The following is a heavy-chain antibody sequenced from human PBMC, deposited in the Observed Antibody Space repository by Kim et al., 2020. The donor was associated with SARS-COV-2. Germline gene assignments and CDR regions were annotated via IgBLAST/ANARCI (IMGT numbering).Heavy chain of an antibody. CDR2: T. V-gene: IGHV4-34*01. CDR3: ARLSYYYDSSG. D-gene: IGHD3-22*01. J-gene: IGHJ4*02. Sequence: TNSTPSLKSRVTISVDTSKNQFSLKLSSVTAADTAVYYCARLSYYYDSSGWGQGTLVTVSS.